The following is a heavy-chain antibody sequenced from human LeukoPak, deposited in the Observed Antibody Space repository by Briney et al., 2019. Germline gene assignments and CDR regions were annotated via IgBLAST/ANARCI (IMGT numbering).Heavy chain of an antibody. D-gene: IGHD6-19*01. CDR3: VIDPPDSGWAFWS. V-gene: IGHV3-33*01. Sequence: PGGSLRLSCSASGFNFRTHAMHWVRQAPGKGLEWVAMIWRGGNYKFYADSVKGRVTTSRDDSRSDLSLQMDSLRVEDTALYHCVIDPPDSGWAFWSWGQGALVTVSS. J-gene: IGHJ5*02. CDR2: IWRGGNYK. CDR1: GFNFRTHA.